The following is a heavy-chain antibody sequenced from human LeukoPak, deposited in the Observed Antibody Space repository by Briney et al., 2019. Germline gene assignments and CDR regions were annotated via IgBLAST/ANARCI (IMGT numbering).Heavy chain of an antibody. J-gene: IGHJ4*02. Sequence: GGSLRLSCSASGFTFSSYAMHWVRRAPGKGLEYVSAISSNGGSTYYADSVKGRFIISRDNGKNSLYLQINSLRAEDTAVYYCARHPLLDYWGQGTLVTVSS. V-gene: IGHV3-64*04. CDR1: GFTFSSYA. CDR3: ARHPLLDY. CDR2: ISSNGGST.